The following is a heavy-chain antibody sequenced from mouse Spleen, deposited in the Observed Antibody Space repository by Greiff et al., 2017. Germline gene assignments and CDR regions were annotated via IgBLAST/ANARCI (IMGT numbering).Heavy chain of an antibody. Sequence: QVQLQQPGAELVMPGASVKLSCKASGYTFTIYWMHWVKQRPGQGLEWIGEIDPSDSYTNYNQKFKGKATLTVDKSSSTAYMQLSSLTSEDSAVYYCARRDYDGWFAYWGQGTLVTVSA. J-gene: IGHJ3*01. D-gene: IGHD2-4*01. V-gene: IGHV1-69*01. CDR2: IDPSDSYT. CDR3: ARRDYDGWFAY. CDR1: GYTFTIYW.